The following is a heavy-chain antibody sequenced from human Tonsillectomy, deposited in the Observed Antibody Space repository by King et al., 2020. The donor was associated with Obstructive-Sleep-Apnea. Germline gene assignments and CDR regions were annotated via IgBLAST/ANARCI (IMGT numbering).Heavy chain of an antibody. Sequence: QLQESGPGLVKPSETLSLTCTVSGCSISSYYWSWIRQPPGKGLEWVGYIYFSGSTNYNPPLKSRVTISVDTSKNQFSLKLSSVTAADTAVYYCARHGVSYGMDVWGQGTTVTVSS. D-gene: IGHD3-16*01. CDR1: GCSISSYY. CDR2: IYFSGST. J-gene: IGHJ6*02. CDR3: ARHGVSYGMDV. V-gene: IGHV4-59*08.